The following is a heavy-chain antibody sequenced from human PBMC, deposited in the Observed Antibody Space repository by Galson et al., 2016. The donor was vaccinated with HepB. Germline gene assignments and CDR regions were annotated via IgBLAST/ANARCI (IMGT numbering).Heavy chain of an antibody. CDR3: ARVFSSSWFNYFDF. CDR2: IYYSGNT. Sequence: ETLSLTCTVSGGSISSSSYYWGWIRQPPGKGLEWIGSIYYSGNTYYNPSLKSRVAISVDTSKNQFSLKLTSVTAADTAVYYCARVFSSSWFNYFDFWGQGIQVTVSS. CDR1: GGSISSSSYY. J-gene: IGHJ4*02. D-gene: IGHD6-13*01. V-gene: IGHV4-39*07.